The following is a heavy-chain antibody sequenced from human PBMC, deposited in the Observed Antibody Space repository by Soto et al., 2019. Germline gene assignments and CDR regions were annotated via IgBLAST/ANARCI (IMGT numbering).Heavy chain of an antibody. CDR3: ARYDSSGYYWPYYYYGMDV. J-gene: IGHJ6*02. D-gene: IGHD3-22*01. V-gene: IGHV3-21*01. CDR1: GFTFSTYS. Sequence: EVQLVESGGGLVKPGGSLRLSCAASGFTFSTYSMNWVRQAPGKGLEWVSSISSSSSYIYYADSMKGRFTISRDNAKNSLDLQMNSLRAEDTAVYYCARYDSSGYYWPYYYYGMDVWDQGTTVTVSS. CDR2: ISSSSSYI.